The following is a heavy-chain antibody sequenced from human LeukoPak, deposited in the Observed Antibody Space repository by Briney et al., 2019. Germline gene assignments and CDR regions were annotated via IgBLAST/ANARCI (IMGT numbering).Heavy chain of an antibody. J-gene: IGHJ4*02. D-gene: IGHD1-26*01. V-gene: IGHV1-18*01. CDR3: ARDGTTTDDY. Sequence: ASVRVSSKASGYTFTKYGIHCVRPAPGQGLEWMGWISANSGHTNYAQKLQGRVTMTTDTSTSTVYMGLRSLRSDDTTVYYCARDGTTTDDYWGQGTLVTVSS. CDR2: ISANSGHT. CDR1: GYTFTKYG.